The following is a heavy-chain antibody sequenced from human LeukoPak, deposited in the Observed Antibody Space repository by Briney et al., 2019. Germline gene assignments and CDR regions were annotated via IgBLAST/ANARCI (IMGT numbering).Heavy chain of an antibody. Sequence: GESLKISCKVSGYRFTSNWIGWVRQMPGKGLEWMGIIFPGDSDSRYSPSFQGQVTMSVDEAISTAYLQWSSLKASDTAMYYCARLGITGTEYYMDVWGKGTTVTVSS. V-gene: IGHV5-51*01. CDR2: IFPGDSDS. J-gene: IGHJ6*03. CDR1: GYRFTSNW. CDR3: ARLGITGTEYYMDV. D-gene: IGHD1-7*01.